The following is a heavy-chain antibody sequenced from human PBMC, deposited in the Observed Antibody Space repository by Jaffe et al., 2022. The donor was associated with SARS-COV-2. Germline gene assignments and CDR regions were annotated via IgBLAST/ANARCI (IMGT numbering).Heavy chain of an antibody. Sequence: QVQLVQSGAEVKKPGASVKVSCKASGYTFITNAIHWMRQAPGQRPEWMGWINAGDGDTKYSQKLQGRVTITRDTSASTVYMELSSLRSEDTAIYYCARAGYFTSESYYDYWGQGTLVTVSS. J-gene: IGHJ4*02. CDR2: INAGDGDT. CDR1: GYTFITNA. D-gene: IGHD3-10*01. CDR3: ARAGYFTSESYYDY. V-gene: IGHV1-3*01.